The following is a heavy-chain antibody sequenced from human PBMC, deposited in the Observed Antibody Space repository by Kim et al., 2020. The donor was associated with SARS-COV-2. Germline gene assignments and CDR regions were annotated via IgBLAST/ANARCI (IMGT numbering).Heavy chain of an antibody. CDR2: INHSGST. D-gene: IGHD3-10*01. J-gene: IGHJ6*02. CDR1: GGSFSGYY. V-gene: IGHV4-34*01. Sequence: SETLSLTCAVYGGSFSGYYWSWIRQPPGKGLEWIGEINHSGSTNYNPSLKSRVTISVDTSKNQFSLKLSSVTAADTAVYYCARGRRKGTGSRSHYYYGMDVWGQGTTVTVSS. CDR3: ARGRRKGTGSRSHYYYGMDV.